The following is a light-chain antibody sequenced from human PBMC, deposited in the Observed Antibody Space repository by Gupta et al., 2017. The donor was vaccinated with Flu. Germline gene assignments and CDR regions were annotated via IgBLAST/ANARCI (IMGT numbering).Light chain of an antibody. CDR1: QSISSY. CDR3: QQSYSTPAIT. Sequence: SSLSASGGDRVTITCRASQSISSYLNWYQQKPGKAPKLLIYAASSLQSGVPSRFSGSGSGTDFTLTISSLQPEDFATYFCQQSYSTPAITFGQGTRLEIK. V-gene: IGKV1-39*01. J-gene: IGKJ5*01. CDR2: AAS.